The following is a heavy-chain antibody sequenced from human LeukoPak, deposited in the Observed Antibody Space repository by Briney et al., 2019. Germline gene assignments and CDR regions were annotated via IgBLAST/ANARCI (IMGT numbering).Heavy chain of an antibody. CDR3: ARECRAFDI. CDR1: GGSISRYY. V-gene: IGHV4-59*01. J-gene: IGHJ3*02. CDR2: IYYTGST. Sequence: SEPLSLTCTVSGGSISRYYWSWIRQPPGKGLEGVGYIYYTGSTNYNPSLTSRVTISLDTSKNQLSPRVVAVNAADAAVYFCARECRAFDIWGPGTVVTVSS. D-gene: IGHD2-15*01.